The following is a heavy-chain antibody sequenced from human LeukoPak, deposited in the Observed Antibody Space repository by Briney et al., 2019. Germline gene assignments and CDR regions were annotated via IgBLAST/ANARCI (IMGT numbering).Heavy chain of an antibody. J-gene: IGHJ5*02. CDR3: ARAKYSYDLDP. Sequence: GGSLRLSCAASGFTFSSYLMHWVRQAPGKGLVWVSRINSDGTSTNYADSVKGRFTISRDNAKNALYLQMNSLRAEDTAVYYCARAKYSYDLDPWGQGTLDTVSS. V-gene: IGHV3-74*01. CDR2: INSDGTST. D-gene: IGHD5-18*01. CDR1: GFTFSSYL.